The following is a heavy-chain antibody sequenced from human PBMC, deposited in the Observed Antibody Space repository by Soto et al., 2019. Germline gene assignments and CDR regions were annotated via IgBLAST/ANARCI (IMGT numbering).Heavy chain of an antibody. CDR1: GGSISSGGYY. D-gene: IGHD6-19*01. J-gene: IGHJ4*02. V-gene: IGHV4-31*03. CDR2: IYYSGST. Sequence: SETLSLTCTVSGGSISSGGYYWSWIRQHPGKGLEWIGYIYYSGSTYYNPSLKSRVTISVDTSKNQFSLKLSSVTAADTAVYYCARAQENRIAVAGLYDYWGQGTLVTVSS. CDR3: ARAQENRIAVAGLYDY.